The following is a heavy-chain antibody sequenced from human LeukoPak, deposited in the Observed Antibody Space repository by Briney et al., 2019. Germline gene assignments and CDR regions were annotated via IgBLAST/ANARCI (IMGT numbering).Heavy chain of an antibody. CDR1: GYTFTGYY. J-gene: IGHJ4*02. CDR3: ARESDSSLTFIDY. V-gene: IGHV1-2*02. Sequence: GASVKVSCKASGYTFTGYYMHWVRQAPGQGLEWMGWINPNSGGTNYAQKFQGRVTMTRDTSISTAYVELSRQRSDDTAVYYCARESDSSLTFIDYWGQGTLVTVSS. CDR2: INPNSGGT. D-gene: IGHD4-11*01.